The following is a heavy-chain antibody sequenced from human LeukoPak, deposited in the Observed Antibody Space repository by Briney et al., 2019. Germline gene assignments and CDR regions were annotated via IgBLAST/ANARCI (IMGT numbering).Heavy chain of an antibody. D-gene: IGHD3-9*01. V-gene: IGHV3-74*01. J-gene: IGHJ4*02. CDR3: AGGFDSRFFDY. Sequence: PGGSLRLSCAASGFTFSGFWMHWVRQAPGKGQVWISRLHSDGSNTDYADSVKGRFTISRDNAENSLYLQMNSLRAEDTAVYYCAGGFDSRFFDYWGQGTVVTVSS. CDR2: LHSDGSNT. CDR1: GFTFSGFW.